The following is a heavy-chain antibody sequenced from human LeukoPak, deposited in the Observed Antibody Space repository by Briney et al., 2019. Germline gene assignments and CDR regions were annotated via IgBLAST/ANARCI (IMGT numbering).Heavy chain of an antibody. CDR3: ARSWGGWGYYFDY. J-gene: IGHJ4*02. CDR2: ISYDGSNK. V-gene: IGHV3-30*04. Sequence: GGSLRLSCAASGFTFSSYAMHWVRQAPGKGLEWVAVISYDGSNKYYADSVKGRFTISRDNSENTLYLQMNSLRAEDTAVYYCARSWGGWGYYFDYWGQGTLVTVSS. CDR1: GFTFSSYA. D-gene: IGHD3-16*01.